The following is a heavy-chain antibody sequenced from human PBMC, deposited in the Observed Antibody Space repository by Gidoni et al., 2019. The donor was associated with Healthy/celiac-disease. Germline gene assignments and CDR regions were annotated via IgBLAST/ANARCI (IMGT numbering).Heavy chain of an antibody. D-gene: IGHD5-12*01. J-gene: IGHJ5*02. CDR3: ACGSGIVATIWPPGWFDP. CDR1: GGSISSSSYY. Sequence: QLQLQESGPGLVKPSETLSLTCTVSGGSISSSSYYWGWIRQPPGKGLEWIGSIYYSGSTYYNPSLKRRVTISVDTSKNQFSLKLSSVTAADTAVYYCACGSGIVATIWPPGWFDPWGQGTLVTVSS. V-gene: IGHV4-39*01. CDR2: IYYSGST.